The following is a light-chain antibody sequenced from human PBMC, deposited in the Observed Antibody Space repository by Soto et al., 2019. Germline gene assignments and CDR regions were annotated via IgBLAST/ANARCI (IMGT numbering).Light chain of an antibody. Sequence: QSVLTQPPSASGTPGQRVTISCSGRSSNIGSNTVSWFQQLPGRAPKLLLYNNTHRPSGVPDRFSGSKSGTSASLAISGLQSEDEADYYCAALDDSLDGHVVFGGGTQLTVL. CDR2: NNT. V-gene: IGLV1-44*01. CDR3: AALDDSLDGHVV. CDR1: SSNIGSNT. J-gene: IGLJ7*01.